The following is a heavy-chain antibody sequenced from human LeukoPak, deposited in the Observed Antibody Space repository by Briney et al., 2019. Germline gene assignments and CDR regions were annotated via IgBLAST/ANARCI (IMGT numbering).Heavy chain of an antibody. CDR1: GFTVSSNY. D-gene: IGHD6-6*01. J-gene: IGHJ4*02. V-gene: IGHV3-21*01. Sequence: GGSLRLSCAASGFTVSSNYMSWVRQAPGKGLVWVSSISSSSSYIYYADSVKGRFTISRDNAKNSLYLQMNSLRAEDTAVYYCARSIADPYFDYWGQGTLVTVSS. CDR2: ISSSSSYI. CDR3: ARSIADPYFDY.